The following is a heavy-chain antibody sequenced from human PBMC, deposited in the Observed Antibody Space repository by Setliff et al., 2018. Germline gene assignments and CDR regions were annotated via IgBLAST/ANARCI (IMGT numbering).Heavy chain of an antibody. Sequence: GGSLRLSCAASGFTFSGSAMYWVRQASGKGLEWVGRIRSKSDSYATKYAASVRGRFTITRDDSKNTAYLQMNSLKTEDTAVYYCAAAPAGSDVFDMWGQGTMVTVSS. CDR3: AAAPAGSDVFDM. V-gene: IGHV3-73*01. CDR2: IRSKSDSYAT. D-gene: IGHD6-13*01. J-gene: IGHJ3*02. CDR1: GFTFSGSA.